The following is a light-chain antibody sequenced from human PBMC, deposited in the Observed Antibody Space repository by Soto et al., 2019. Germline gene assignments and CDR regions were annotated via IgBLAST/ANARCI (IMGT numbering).Light chain of an antibody. CDR2: DAS. CDR3: QQYGSSGT. Sequence: IELTQSPSSLAASLGDRVTITCRASQTIGTYVNWYRQKSGAAPALLIYDASTLQSGVPSRFRGGGPGTDFTLTISRMEPEDFAVYYCQQYGSSGTFGPGTKVDIK. J-gene: IGKJ3*01. CDR1: QTIGTY. V-gene: IGKV1-39*01.